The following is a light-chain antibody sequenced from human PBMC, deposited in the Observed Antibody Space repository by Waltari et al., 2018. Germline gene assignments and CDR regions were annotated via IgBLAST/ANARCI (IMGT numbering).Light chain of an antibody. CDR2: DVD. Sequence: EQPHPGDAPQCMVYDVDKRPSGVPDRFAGSKSVNTASLTIPGLQAEDEADYYGYSYAGTSTWVFGGGTKLTVL. CDR3: YSYAGTSTWV. J-gene: IGLJ3*02. V-gene: IGLV2-11*01.